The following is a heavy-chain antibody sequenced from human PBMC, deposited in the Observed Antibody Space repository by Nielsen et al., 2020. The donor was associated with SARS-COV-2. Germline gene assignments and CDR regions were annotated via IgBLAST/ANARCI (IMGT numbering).Heavy chain of an antibody. D-gene: IGHD4-11*01. J-gene: IGHJ6*02. CDR2: IWYDGSNK. Sequence: GGSLRLSCAASGFTFSSYGMHWVRQAPGKGLEWVAVIWYDGSNKYYADSVKGRFTISRDNSKNTLYLQMNSLRAEETAVYYCAREDYSNYYYYYYYGMDVWGQGTTVTVSS. CDR3: AREDYSNYYYYYYYGMDV. CDR1: GFTFSSYG. V-gene: IGHV3-33*01.